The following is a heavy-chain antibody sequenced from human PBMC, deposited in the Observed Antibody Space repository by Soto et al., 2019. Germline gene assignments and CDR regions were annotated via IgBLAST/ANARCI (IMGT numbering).Heavy chain of an antibody. CDR1: GGTFSSYA. Sequence: SVKVSCKASGGTFSSYAISWVRQAPGQGLEWMGGIIPIFGTANYAQKFQGRVTITADESTSTAYMELSSLRSEDTAVYYCARATDYYDSSGYYYNWFDPWGQGTLVTVSS. D-gene: IGHD3-22*01. V-gene: IGHV1-69*13. J-gene: IGHJ5*02. CDR2: IIPIFGTA. CDR3: ARATDYYDSSGYYYNWFDP.